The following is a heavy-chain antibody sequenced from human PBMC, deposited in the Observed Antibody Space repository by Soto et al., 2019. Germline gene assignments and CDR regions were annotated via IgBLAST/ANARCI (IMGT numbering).Heavy chain of an antibody. V-gene: IGHV1-69*13. D-gene: IGHD6-6*01. CDR1: GGTFSSYA. CDR2: IIPIFGTA. J-gene: IGHJ4*02. CDR3: ASSNSSSSAFDY. Sequence: ASVKVSCKASGGTFSSYAISWVRQAPGQGLEWMGGIIPIFGTANYAQKFQGRVTITADESTSTAYMELSSLRSEDTAVYYCASSNSSSSAFDYWGQGTLVTVSS.